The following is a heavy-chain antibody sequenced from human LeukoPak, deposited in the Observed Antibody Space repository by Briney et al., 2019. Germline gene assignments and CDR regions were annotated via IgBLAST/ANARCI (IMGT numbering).Heavy chain of an antibody. Sequence: SETLSLTCTVSGGSLSIYYWSWIRQPPGRGLEWIGYISYSGNTNYNPSLMGRVTISVDTSKNQFSLKLSSVTAADTAVYYCARAGGVVQLWPRDYYYGMDVWGQGTTVTVSS. CDR3: ARAGGVVQLWPRDYYYGMDV. V-gene: IGHV4-59*01. J-gene: IGHJ6*02. CDR2: ISYSGNT. D-gene: IGHD5-18*01. CDR1: GGSLSIYY.